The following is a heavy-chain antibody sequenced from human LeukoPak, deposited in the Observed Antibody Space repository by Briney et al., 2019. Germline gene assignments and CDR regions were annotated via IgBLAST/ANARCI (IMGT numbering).Heavy chain of an antibody. CDR3: ATVGTTGTRWFDP. V-gene: IGHV5-51*01. J-gene: IGHJ5*02. D-gene: IGHD1-1*01. CDR2: IFPLDSDT. CDR1: GYRFTKSW. Sequence: GESLKISCKGSGYRFTKSWIAWVRQMPGKGLEWMGIIFPLDSDTRYSPSLQGQVTISVDKSISTAYLQWSSLKTSDTAIYYCATVGTTGTRWFDPWGQGTLVTVSS.